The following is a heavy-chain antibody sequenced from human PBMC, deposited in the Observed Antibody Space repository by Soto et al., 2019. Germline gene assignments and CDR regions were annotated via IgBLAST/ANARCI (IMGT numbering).Heavy chain of an antibody. D-gene: IGHD3-3*01. Sequence: ASVKVSCKASGYTFTSYDINCVRQATGQGLEWMGWMNPNSGNTGYAQKFQGRVTMTRNTSISTAYMELSSLRSEDTAVYYCARQNYSYYDFWSGYLQGYYYYYMEVWGKGTTVTVSS. J-gene: IGHJ6*03. CDR3: ARQNYSYYDFWSGYLQGYYYYYMEV. CDR1: GYTFTSYD. V-gene: IGHV1-8*01. CDR2: MNPNSGNT.